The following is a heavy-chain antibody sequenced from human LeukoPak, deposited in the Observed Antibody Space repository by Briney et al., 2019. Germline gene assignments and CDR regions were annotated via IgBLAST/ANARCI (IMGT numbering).Heavy chain of an antibody. CDR2: INHSGST. J-gene: IGHJ3*02. CDR3: ARKNPYYDSSGYHI. V-gene: IGHV4-34*01. Sequence: PSETLSLTCAVYGGSFSGYYWSWIRQPPGKGLEWIGEINHSGSTNYNPSLNSRVTISVDTSKNQFSLKLSSVTAADTAVYYCARKNPYYDSSGYHIWGQGTMVTVSS. CDR1: GGSFSGYY. D-gene: IGHD3-22*01.